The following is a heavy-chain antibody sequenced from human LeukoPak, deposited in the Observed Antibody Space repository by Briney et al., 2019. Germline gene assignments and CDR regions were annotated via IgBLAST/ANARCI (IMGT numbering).Heavy chain of an antibody. CDR2: ARHDGNNK. V-gene: IGHV3-30*02. J-gene: IGHJ5*02. Sequence: TGGSLRLSCAASGFSFNTYAMHWVRQAPGKGLEWLAFARHDGNNKYEADSVKGRFTISRDNSKNTVYLQMNSLRSEDTAVYYCAKGVRMIVVAPGSWGQGTLVTVSS. CDR3: AKGVRMIVVAPGS. D-gene: IGHD3-22*01. CDR1: GFSFNTYA.